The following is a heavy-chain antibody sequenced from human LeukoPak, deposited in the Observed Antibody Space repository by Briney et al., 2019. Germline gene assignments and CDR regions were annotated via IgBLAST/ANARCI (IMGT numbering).Heavy chain of an antibody. D-gene: IGHD3-22*01. CDR1: GGFIISTSLY. CDR2: IYHSGST. CDR3: ARLYYDSRGYYWFDR. J-gene: IGHJ5*02. Sequence: SETLSLTCTVSGGFIISTSLYCGWIRQPPGKGLAWLGSIYHSGSTYDNPSFKSRVTLSVDRSKNQFSLKLSSVTAADTAVYYCARLYYDSRGYYWFDRWGQGTLVTVSS. V-gene: IGHV4-39*01.